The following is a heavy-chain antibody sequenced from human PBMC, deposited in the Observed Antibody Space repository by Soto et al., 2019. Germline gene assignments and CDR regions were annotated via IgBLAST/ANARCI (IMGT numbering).Heavy chain of an antibody. D-gene: IGHD2-2*02. CDR3: ATAYTSGPDAFDN. CDR1: GFTFSSYA. CDR2: IFHDGSDE. Sequence: QVQLVESGGGVVQPGRSLRLSCAGSGFTFSSYAMHWVRQAPGKGLEWVAVIFHDGSDEYYADSVKGRLTITRDNSKNTPNIHLNSLKPEDTAMYYCATAYTSGPDAFDNWGQGTMVTVTT. V-gene: IGHV3-30-3*01. J-gene: IGHJ3*02.